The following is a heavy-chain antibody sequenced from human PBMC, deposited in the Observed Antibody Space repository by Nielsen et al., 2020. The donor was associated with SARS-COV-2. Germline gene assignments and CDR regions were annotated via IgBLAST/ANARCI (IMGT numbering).Heavy chain of an antibody. D-gene: IGHD2-2*01. V-gene: IGHV4-34*01. J-gene: IGHJ3*02. CDR2: INHSGST. Sequence: WIRQPPGKGLEWIGEINHSGSTNYNPSLKSRVTISVDTSKNQFSLKLSSVTAADTAVYYCARLGTVVPAAMGEWAQRIRGESAFDIWGQGTMVTVSS. CDR3: ARLGTVVPAAMGEWAQRIRGESAFDI.